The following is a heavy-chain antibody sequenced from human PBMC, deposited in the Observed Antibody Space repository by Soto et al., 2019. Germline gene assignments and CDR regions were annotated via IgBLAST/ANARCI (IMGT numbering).Heavy chain of an antibody. J-gene: IGHJ3*02. CDR1: GASISSYY. CDR2: IYYGGST. CDR3: ARHETGDRIFNI. Sequence: SETLSLTCTVSGASISSYYWSWIRQPPGKGLEWIGYIYYGGSTNYNPSLKSRVTISIDTSKNQFSLNLNSVTAADTAVYYCARHETGDRIFNIWGQGTIVTVSS. D-gene: IGHD7-27*01. V-gene: IGHV4-59*08.